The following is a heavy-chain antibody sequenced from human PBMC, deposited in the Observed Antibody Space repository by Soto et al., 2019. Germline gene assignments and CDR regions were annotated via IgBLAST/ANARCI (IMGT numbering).Heavy chain of an antibody. D-gene: IGHD3-22*01. J-gene: IGHJ3*01. CDR2: ISGSGGST. CDR1: GFTFSSYA. Sequence: GGSLRLSCAASGFTFSSYAMSWVRQAPGKGLEWVSAISGSGGSTYYADSVKGRFTISRDNSKNSLYLQMNSLRAEDTAVYYCARDQLYYNDISGRPLNAFDVWGQGTMVTVSS. V-gene: IGHV3-23*01. CDR3: ARDQLYYNDISGRPLNAFDV.